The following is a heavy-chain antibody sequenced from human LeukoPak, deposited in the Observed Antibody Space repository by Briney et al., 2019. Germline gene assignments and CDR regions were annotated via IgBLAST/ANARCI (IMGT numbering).Heavy chain of an antibody. CDR3: ARSRAYDYHFDN. CDR2: IFYSGST. Sequence: SETLSLTCTVSGVSISSYYWSWIRQSPGKGLEWIGYIFYSGSTNYNPSLKSRVTISVDTSKNQFSLKLTSVTAADTAVYYCARSRAYDYHFDNWGQGTLVIVSS. CDR1: GVSISSYY. V-gene: IGHV4-59*01. D-gene: IGHD5-12*01. J-gene: IGHJ4*02.